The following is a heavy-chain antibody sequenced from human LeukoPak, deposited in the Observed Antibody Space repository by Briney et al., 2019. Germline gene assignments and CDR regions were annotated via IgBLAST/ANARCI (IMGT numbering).Heavy chain of an antibody. CDR2: FSDRGGP. CDR1: GGSISSHF. V-gene: IGHV4-59*11. J-gene: IGHJ4*02. Sequence: PSETLSLTCTVSGGSISSHFWSWIRLPPGKGLEWIGYFSDRGGPNYNPSLKSRVTISGDTSKNQVSLKLRSVTAADTATYYCARDYDYFDYWGQGTQVTVSS. CDR3: ARDYDYFDY. D-gene: IGHD3-16*01.